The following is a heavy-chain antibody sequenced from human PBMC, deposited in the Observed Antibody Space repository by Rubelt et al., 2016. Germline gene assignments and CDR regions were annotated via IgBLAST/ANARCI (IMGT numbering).Heavy chain of an antibody. V-gene: IGHV1-46*03. CDR2: FNPSGGST. D-gene: IGHD3-10*01. CDR1: GYTFTSYY. CDR3: ARDPGPRGNDY. Sequence: QVQLVQSGAEVKKPGASVKVSCKASGYTFTSYYMHWVRQAPGQGLEWMGIFNPSGGSTSYAKRFKGRVTMTRDTSTSTVYRELSSLRSEDTAVYYCARDPGPRGNDYWGQGTLVTVSS. J-gene: IGHJ4*02.